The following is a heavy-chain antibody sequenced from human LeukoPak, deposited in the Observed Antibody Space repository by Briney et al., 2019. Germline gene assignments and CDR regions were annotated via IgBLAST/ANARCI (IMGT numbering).Heavy chain of an antibody. V-gene: IGHV3-21*01. Sequence: PGGPLRLSCAASGFTFSSYAMSWVRQAPGKGLEWVSSISGSSSSIYKADSVRGRFTVSRDNAKNSLYLQMNSLRAEDTAVYYCARGRGGYCSSTSCSDSWGQGTLVTVSS. CDR3: ARGRGGYCSSTSCSDS. D-gene: IGHD2-2*01. CDR1: GFTFSSYA. J-gene: IGHJ4*02. CDR2: ISGSSSSI.